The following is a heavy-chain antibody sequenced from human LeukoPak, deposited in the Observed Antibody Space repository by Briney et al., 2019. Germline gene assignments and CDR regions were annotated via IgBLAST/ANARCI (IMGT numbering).Heavy chain of an antibody. D-gene: IGHD6-13*01. CDR1: GYSFTNYW. Sequence: GEPLRISCEASGYSFTNYWIGWVRQMPGKGLEWMGIIYPGDSDTRYSPPFEGQATISVDKSISTAYLQWSGLRASDTAMYFCARLWGGIVAADDAFDIWGQGTMVTVSS. J-gene: IGHJ3*02. CDR2: IYPGDSDT. V-gene: IGHV5-51*01. CDR3: ARLWGGIVAADDAFDI.